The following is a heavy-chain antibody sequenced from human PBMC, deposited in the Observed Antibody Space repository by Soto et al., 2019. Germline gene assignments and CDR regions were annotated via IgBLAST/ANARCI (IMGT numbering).Heavy chain of an antibody. V-gene: IGHV4-34*01. Sequence: QVQLQQWGAGLVKPSETLSLSCAVYGQSFSGHSWAWIRQPPGKGLEWGGEINESGSTYYNPSLKSRVTTSTATSKNQFSLKLSSVSAADTAAYFCARGSGIVALPGELEDVNYDYWGQGTLVNVSS. D-gene: IGHD1-1*01. CDR1: GQSFSGHS. CDR2: INESGST. J-gene: IGHJ4*02. CDR3: ARGSGIVALPGELEDVNYDY.